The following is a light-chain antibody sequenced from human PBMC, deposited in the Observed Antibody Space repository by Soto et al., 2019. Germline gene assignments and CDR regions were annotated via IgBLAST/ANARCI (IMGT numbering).Light chain of an antibody. CDR1: NIGSKS. Sequence: SSELTQPPSVSVAPGKTARITCGGNNIGSKSVHWYQQKPGQAPVLVIYYDSDRPSGIPERFSGSHSGNTATLTILTVEAGAEADYYCPVWDSSSDPWVVRGGTHLTFL. V-gene: IGLV3-21*04. CDR3: PVWDSSSDPWV. J-gene: IGLJ3*02. CDR2: YDS.